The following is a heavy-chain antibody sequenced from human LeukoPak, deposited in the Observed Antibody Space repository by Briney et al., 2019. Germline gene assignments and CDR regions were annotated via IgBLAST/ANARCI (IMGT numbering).Heavy chain of an antibody. Sequence: PGGSLRLSCAASGFTFSSYGMSWVRQAPGKGLEWVSAISGSGGSTYYAESVKGRFTISRDNSKNTLYLQMNSLRAEDTAVYYCAKVPTAGTIDWFDPWGQGTLVTVSS. CDR1: GFTFSSYG. D-gene: IGHD6-13*01. J-gene: IGHJ5*02. V-gene: IGHV3-23*01. CDR2: ISGSGGST. CDR3: AKVPTAGTIDWFDP.